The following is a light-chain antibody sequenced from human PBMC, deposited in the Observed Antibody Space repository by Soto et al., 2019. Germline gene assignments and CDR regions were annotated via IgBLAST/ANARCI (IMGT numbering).Light chain of an antibody. Sequence: DMQMTQSPSTLSASVGDRVTISCRASQNINSWLAWYQQKPGKAPHLLIYKASNLQSGVPSRFSGSGSGTEFTLTISSLQPDDFATYYCQQYRSYWTFGQGTKVDIK. CDR2: KAS. V-gene: IGKV1-5*03. CDR1: QNINSW. CDR3: QQYRSYWT. J-gene: IGKJ1*01.